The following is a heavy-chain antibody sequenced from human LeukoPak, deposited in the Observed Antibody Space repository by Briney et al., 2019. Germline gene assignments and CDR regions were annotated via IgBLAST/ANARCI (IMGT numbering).Heavy chain of an antibody. CDR3: ARGGYCSSTSCYAGYYFDY. CDR1: GFTLSSNY. J-gene: IGHJ4*02. Sequence: GRSLRLSCAASGFTLSSNYMSWGREAPGEGLEWGSVIYSGGSTYYADSAEGRFTISRHKSQNTLYLQMTSLRAAHTAVYYCARGGYCSSTSCYAGYYFDYWGQGTLVTVSS. V-gene: IGHV3-53*04. CDR2: IYSGGST. D-gene: IGHD2-2*01.